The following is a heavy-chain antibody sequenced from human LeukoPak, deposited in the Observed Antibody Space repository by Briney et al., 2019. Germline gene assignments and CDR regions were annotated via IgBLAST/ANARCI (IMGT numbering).Heavy chain of an antibody. Sequence: SQTLSLTCTVSGGSISSGSYYWSWIRQPAGKGLEWIGRIYTSGSTNYNPSLKSRVTISVDTSKNQFSLKLSSVAAADTAVYYCARAPGPHPFDYWGQGTLVTVSS. CDR1: GGSISSGSYY. V-gene: IGHV4-61*02. J-gene: IGHJ4*02. CDR2: IYTSGST. CDR3: ARAPGPHPFDY. D-gene: IGHD3-10*01.